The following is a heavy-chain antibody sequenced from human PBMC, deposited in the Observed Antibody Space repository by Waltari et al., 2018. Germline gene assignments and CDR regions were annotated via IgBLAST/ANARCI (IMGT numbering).Heavy chain of an antibody. CDR2: MWHGGST. CDR1: GDSIRSNYY. CDR3: ARNSSGWSFDS. Sequence: QVQLQESGPGLVKPSETLSVTCTVSGDSIRSNYYWGWIRQPPGKGLEWIGTMWHGGSTYYTPSLKSRVSISMDTSKTQFSLKLNSVTAADTAVYYCARNSSGWSFDSWGQGTLVTVSS. V-gene: IGHV4-38-2*02. J-gene: IGHJ4*02. D-gene: IGHD6-19*01.